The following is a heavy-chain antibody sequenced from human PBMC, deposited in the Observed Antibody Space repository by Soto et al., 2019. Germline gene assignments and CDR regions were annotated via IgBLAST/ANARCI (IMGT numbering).Heavy chain of an antibody. CDR1: GFIFRNHA. J-gene: IGHJ4*02. D-gene: IGHD5-12*01. CDR3: ARDYSGHYLWYFDN. V-gene: IGHV3-23*01. CDR2: IIGGGSET. Sequence: PGGSLRLSCVGSGFIFRNHAVSWVRQAAGKGPEWVAHIIGGGSETKYADSVKGRFTISRDNSKNTVYLHMSTLRAEDTARYYCARDYSGHYLWYFDNWGQGXLVTVPS.